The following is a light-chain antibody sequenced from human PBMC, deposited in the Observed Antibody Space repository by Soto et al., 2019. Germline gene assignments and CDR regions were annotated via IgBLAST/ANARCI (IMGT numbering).Light chain of an antibody. V-gene: IGLV2-8*01. J-gene: IGLJ1*01. CDR3: GSYGGGNNFYV. CDR2: EVN. Sequence: QSVLTQPPSASGSPVQSVTISCTGTSSDIGSYNYVSWYQQHPGKAPKLMIYEVNKRPSGVPDRFSGSKSGNTASLIVSGLQAEDEADYYCGSYGGGNNFYVFGSGTKVTVL. CDR1: SSDIGSYNY.